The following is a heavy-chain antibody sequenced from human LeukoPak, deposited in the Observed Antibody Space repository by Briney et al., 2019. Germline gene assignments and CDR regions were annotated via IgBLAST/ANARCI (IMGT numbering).Heavy chain of an antibody. Sequence: PGGSLRLSCAASGFTFSSYAMHWVRQAPGKGLEWVAVISYDGSNKYYADSVKGRFTTSRDNSKNTLYLQMNSLRAEDTAVYYCAKRSSWHLDIDYWGQGTLVTVSS. CDR1: GFTFSSYA. D-gene: IGHD6-13*01. V-gene: IGHV3-30*01. CDR3: AKRSSWHLDIDY. CDR2: ISYDGSNK. J-gene: IGHJ4*02.